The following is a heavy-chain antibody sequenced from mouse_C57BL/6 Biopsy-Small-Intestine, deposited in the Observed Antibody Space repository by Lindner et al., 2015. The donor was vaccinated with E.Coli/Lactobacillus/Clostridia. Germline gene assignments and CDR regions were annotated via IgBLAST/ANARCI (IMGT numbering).Heavy chain of an antibody. V-gene: IGHV14-1*01. CDR2: IDPEDGDT. J-gene: IGHJ1*03. D-gene: IGHD1-1*01. Sequence: VQLQESGAEFVRPGASVKLSCTASGFNIKDYYMNWVKQRPEQGLEWIGRIDPEDGDTEYAPKFQGKATMTADTSSNTAYLQLSSLTSEDTAVYYCTISTTVVVTSHWFFDVWGTETTVTVSS. CDR3: TISTTVVVTSHWFFDV. CDR1: GFNIKDYY.